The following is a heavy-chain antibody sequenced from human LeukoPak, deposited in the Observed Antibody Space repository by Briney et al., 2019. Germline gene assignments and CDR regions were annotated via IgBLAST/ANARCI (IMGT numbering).Heavy chain of an antibody. J-gene: IGHJ6*02. CDR2: IYYSGST. CDR1: GGSISSSNYY. D-gene: IGHD3-9*01. V-gene: IGHV4-39*01. CDR3: ARVRNDILTGYAHYYYYGMDV. Sequence: SETLSLTCTVSGGSISSSNYYWGWIRQPPGKGLEWIGTIYYSGSTYYNPSLKSRITISLDTSKNQFSLKLSSVTAADTAVYYCARVRNDILTGYAHYYYYGMDVWGQGTTVTVSS.